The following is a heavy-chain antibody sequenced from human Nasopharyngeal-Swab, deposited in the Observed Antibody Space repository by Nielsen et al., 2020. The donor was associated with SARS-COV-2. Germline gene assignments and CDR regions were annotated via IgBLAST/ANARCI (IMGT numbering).Heavy chain of an antibody. D-gene: IGHD3-10*01. J-gene: IGHJ6*03. CDR2: TNTYNGDT. CDR3: ARGKFYYGSCCSYLGFFSHYMDV. Sequence: WVGQAPGKGLEEMGWTNTYNGDTNYAQKLQGRVTMTTDTSTGTAYMELRSLRSDDTAVYYCARGKFYYGSCCSYLGFFSHYMDVWGKGTTVTVSS. V-gene: IGHV1-18*01.